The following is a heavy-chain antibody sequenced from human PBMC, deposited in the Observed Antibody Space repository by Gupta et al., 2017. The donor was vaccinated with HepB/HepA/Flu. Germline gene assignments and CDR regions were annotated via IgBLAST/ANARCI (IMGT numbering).Heavy chain of an antibody. CDR3: TRASYDSSGYDYGMDV. Sequence: QVQLVESGGGVVQPGRSQRLSCSAPGLPFSDCGMHLALAAPGKGMEWVAAICYEESNKNYADSMKGRFTISRDNPKNMMDMQMTSLRPEDTGVDYCTRASYDSSGYDYGMDVWGQGTMVTVSS. CDR1: GLPFSDCG. D-gene: IGHD3-22*01. CDR2: ICYEESNK. V-gene: IGHV3-30*03. J-gene: IGHJ6*02.